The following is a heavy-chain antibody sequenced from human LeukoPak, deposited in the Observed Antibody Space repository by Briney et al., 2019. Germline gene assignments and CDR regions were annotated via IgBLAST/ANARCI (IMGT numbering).Heavy chain of an antibody. D-gene: IGHD1-1*01. V-gene: IGHV4-59*01. CDR2: IYYIGST. Sequence: PSETLSLTCSVSGGSIGSDYWTWIRQLPGGGLEWIGYIYYIGSTNYNPSLKSRVTISVDTSKNEVFLNLTSVTTADTALYYCARGRYSWNYDYWGQETLVTVSS. CDR3: ARGRYSWNYDY. CDR1: GGSIGSDY. J-gene: IGHJ4*02.